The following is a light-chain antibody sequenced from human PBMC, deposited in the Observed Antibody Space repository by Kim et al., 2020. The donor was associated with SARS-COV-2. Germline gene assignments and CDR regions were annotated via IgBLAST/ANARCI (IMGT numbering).Light chain of an antibody. V-gene: IGLV2-14*03. Sequence: QSITISCTGTSTDVGGHNAVSWYQQYPGKAPKLMIYAVSNRPSGVSNRFSGSKSGNTASLTISGLQAEDAADYYCNSYTSNSSSYVFGTGTKVTVL. CDR2: AVS. J-gene: IGLJ1*01. CDR3: NSYTSNSSSYV. CDR1: STDVGGHNA.